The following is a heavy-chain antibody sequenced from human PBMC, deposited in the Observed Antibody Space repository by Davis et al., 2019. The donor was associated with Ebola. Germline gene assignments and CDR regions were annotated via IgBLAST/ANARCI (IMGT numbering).Heavy chain of an antibody. CDR1: GGSFSGYY. J-gene: IGHJ6*03. CDR3: ARGYYYYYYMDV. V-gene: IGHV4-34*01. CDR2: INHSGST. Sequence: PSETLSLTCSPYGGSFSGYYWSWIGQPPGKGLEWIGEINHSGSTNYNPSLKSRVTISVDTSQNQFSLKLSSVTAADTAVYYCARGYYYYYYMDVWGKGTTVTVSS.